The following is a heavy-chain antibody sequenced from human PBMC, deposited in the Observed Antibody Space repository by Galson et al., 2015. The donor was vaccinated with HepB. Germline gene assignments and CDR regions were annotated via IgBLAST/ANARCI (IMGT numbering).Heavy chain of an antibody. CDR1: GYTFTTYH. J-gene: IGHJ4*02. Sequence: SVKVSCKASGYTFTTYHMHWVRQAPGQGLEWMGIINPSGGSTTYAQKFQGRITMTRDTSTKRIYMELSSLESEDTAVYYCAREKLRSGDGFDYWGQGTLVTVSS. D-gene: IGHD2-21*01. CDR2: INPSGGST. V-gene: IGHV1-46*01. CDR3: AREKLRSGDGFDY.